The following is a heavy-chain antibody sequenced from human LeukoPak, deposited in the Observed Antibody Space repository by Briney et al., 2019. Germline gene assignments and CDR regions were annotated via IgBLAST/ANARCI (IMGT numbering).Heavy chain of an antibody. Sequence: GGSLRLSCAASGFTFSSYSMNWVRQAPGKGLEWVSSISSSSSYIYYADSVKGRFTISRDNSKNTLFLQMNSLRAEDTAVYYCARSSGWWSLDYWGQGTLVTVSS. CDR2: ISSSSSYI. J-gene: IGHJ4*02. CDR1: GFTFSSYS. D-gene: IGHD6-19*01. V-gene: IGHV3-21*04. CDR3: ARSSGWWSLDY.